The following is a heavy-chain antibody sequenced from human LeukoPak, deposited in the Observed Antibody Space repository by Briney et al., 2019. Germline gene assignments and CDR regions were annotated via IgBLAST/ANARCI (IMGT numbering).Heavy chain of an antibody. CDR1: GYTFTNYY. Sequence: ASVKVSCKASGYTFTNYYMHWVRQAPGQGPEWMGVINPSGGSTSYPQKFQGRVTMTRDTSTSTVYMELSSLRSEDTAVYYCAREQEYDFWSGCHFDYWGQGTLVTVSS. CDR2: INPSGGST. D-gene: IGHD3-3*01. CDR3: AREQEYDFWSGCHFDY. J-gene: IGHJ4*02. V-gene: IGHV1-46*01.